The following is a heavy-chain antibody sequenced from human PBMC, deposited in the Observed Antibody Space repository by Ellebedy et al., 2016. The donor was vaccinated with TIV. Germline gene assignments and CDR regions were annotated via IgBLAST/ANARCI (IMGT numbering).Heavy chain of an antibody. D-gene: IGHD3-9*01. J-gene: IGHJ5*02. CDR3: ARVTYEIFPTHPESVGWFDP. V-gene: IGHV1-2*02. CDR1: GYTFTDYY. Sequence: AASVKVSCTASGYTFTDYYMHWVRQAPGQGLEWMGWINPNSGATKYAQIFQGRVTMTRDTSINTAYMGLSRLTSDDTAIYQGARVTYEIFPTHPESVGWFDPWGQGTLVTVSS. CDR2: INPNSGAT.